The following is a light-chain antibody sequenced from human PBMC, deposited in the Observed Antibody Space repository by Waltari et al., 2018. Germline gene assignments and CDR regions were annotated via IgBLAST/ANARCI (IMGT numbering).Light chain of an antibody. Sequence: SYELTQPPSVSVSPGQTASITCSGDKLGDKYACWYQQKPGQSPLLVIYQETKRPSGIPERFSGSNSGNTATLTISGTQAMDEADYYCQAWDSSTPYVFGPGTKVTVL. CDR2: QET. CDR3: QAWDSSTPYV. V-gene: IGLV3-1*01. J-gene: IGLJ1*01. CDR1: KLGDKY.